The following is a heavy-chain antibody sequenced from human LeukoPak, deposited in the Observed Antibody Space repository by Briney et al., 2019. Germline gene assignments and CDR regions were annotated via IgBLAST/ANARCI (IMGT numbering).Heavy chain of an antibody. V-gene: IGHV4-4*07. D-gene: IGHD6-13*01. Sequence: SETLSLTCTVSGCSVRSYYWSWIRQPAGKGLEWIGRISTSGSTNYNPSLKSRVTMSVDTSKNQFSLKLSSVTAADTAVYYCARDTYKYSSSLGWFDPWGQGTLVTVSS. CDR3: ARDTYKYSSSLGWFDP. J-gene: IGHJ5*02. CDR1: GCSVRSYY. CDR2: ISTSGST.